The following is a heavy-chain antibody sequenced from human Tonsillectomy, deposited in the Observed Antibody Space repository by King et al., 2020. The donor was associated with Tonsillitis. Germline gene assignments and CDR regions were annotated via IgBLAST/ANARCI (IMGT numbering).Heavy chain of an antibody. D-gene: IGHD2-2*01. CDR3: ARDLSSDIVVVPAAPAD. V-gene: IGHV3-33*01. CDR2: IWYDGSNK. CDR1: GFTFSSYG. Sequence: VQLVESGGGVVQPGRSLRLSCAASGFTFSSYGMHWVRQAPGKGLEWVAVIWYDGSNKYYADSVKGRFTISRDNSKNTLYLQMNSLRAEDTAVYYWARDLSSDIVVVPAAPADWGQGTLVTVSS. J-gene: IGHJ1*01.